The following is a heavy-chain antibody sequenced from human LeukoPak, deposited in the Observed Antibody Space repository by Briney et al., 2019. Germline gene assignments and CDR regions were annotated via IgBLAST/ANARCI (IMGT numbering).Heavy chain of an antibody. CDR2: INHSGST. D-gene: IGHD3-9*01. CDR1: GWSFSGYY. CDR3: ARVGTVLRYFVRASAFDI. J-gene: IGHJ3*02. V-gene: IGHV4-34*01. Sequence: PSETLSLTCAVYGWSFSGYYWSWIRQPPGKGLEWVGEINHSGSTNYNPSLKSRVTISVDTSKNQFSLKLSSVTAADTAVYYCARVGTVLRYFVRASAFDIWGQGTMVTVSS.